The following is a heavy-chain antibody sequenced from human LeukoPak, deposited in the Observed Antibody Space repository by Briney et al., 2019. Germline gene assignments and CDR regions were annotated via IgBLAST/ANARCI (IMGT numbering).Heavy chain of an antibody. J-gene: IGHJ4*02. D-gene: IGHD1-26*01. Sequence: PSETLSLTCTVSGGSISSYYWSWIRQPPGKGLEWIGEINHSGSTNYNPSLKSRVTISVDTSKNQFSLKLSSVTAADTAVYYCASNIFFFGGSYTGYWGQGTLVTVSS. CDR3: ASNIFFFGGSYTGY. CDR1: GGSISSYY. CDR2: INHSGST. V-gene: IGHV4-34*01.